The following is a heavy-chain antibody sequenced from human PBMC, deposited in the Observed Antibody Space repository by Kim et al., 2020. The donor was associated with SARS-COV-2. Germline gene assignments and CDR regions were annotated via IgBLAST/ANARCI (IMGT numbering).Heavy chain of an antibody. Sequence: ASVKVSCKASGYTFSTYGISWVRQAPGQGLEWMGWISAYNGNTHYAQNVEGRVTMTTDTSTSTAYMELRCLRSDDPAVYYSSRVVIAVRPGWFHPWGQGTLVTVSS. CDR3: SRVVIAVRPGWFHP. V-gene: IGHV1-18*01. CDR1: GYTFSTYG. J-gene: IGHJ5*02. CDR2: ISAYNGNT. D-gene: IGHD2-2*02.